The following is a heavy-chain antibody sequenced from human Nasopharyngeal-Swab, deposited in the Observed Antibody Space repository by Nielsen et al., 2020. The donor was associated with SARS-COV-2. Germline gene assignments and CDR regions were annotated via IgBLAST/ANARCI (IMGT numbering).Heavy chain of an antibody. CDR2: INSDGSST. V-gene: IGHV3-74*01. Sequence: WIRQPPGKGLVWVSRINSDGSSTSYADSVKGRFTISRDSAKNTLYLQMNSLRAEDTAVYYCARDEITMIAAFDYWGQGTLVTVFS. CDR3: ARDEITMIAAFDY. D-gene: IGHD3-22*01. J-gene: IGHJ4*02.